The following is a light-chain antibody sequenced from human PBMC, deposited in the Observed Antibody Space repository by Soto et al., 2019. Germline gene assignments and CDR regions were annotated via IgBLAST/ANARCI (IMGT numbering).Light chain of an antibody. Sequence: EIVMTQSPATLSVSPGERVTLSCRASQSVGNFLAWYQQKPGQAPRLLIYGAYTRAAGVPARFSGTGSGTEFTLTISSLQSEDFAVYYCHQYDDWPPYTFGQGTKLEFK. CDR2: GAY. J-gene: IGKJ2*01. V-gene: IGKV3-15*01. CDR3: HQYDDWPPYT. CDR1: QSVGNF.